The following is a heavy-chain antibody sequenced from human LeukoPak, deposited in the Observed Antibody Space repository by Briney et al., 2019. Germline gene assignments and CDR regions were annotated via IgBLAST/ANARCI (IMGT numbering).Heavy chain of an antibody. CDR3: ARRGAMVRGVMADLDY. V-gene: IGHV7-4-1*02. D-gene: IGHD3-10*01. CDR2: INTNTGNP. CDR1: GYTFTSYA. J-gene: IGHJ4*02. Sequence: GASVKVSCKASGYTFTSYAMNWVRQAPGQGLEWMGWINTNTGNPTYAQGFTGRFVFSLDTSVSTAYLQISSLKAEDTAVYYCARRGAMVRGVMADLDYWGQGTLVTVSS.